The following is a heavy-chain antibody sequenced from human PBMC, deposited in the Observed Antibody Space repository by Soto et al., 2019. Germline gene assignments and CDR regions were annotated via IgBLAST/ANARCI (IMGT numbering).Heavy chain of an antibody. CDR1: GFSFSNFA. Sequence: GSVRLSCAASGFSFSNFAMSWVRQAPGTGLGWVSSISGSGDKTYYLDSVKGRFTISRDNSKNTLYLHMNSLGAEDTAVYFCAKDYATTWYWYFDPWGQGTLVTVSS. J-gene: IGHJ5*02. V-gene: IGHV3-23*01. CDR3: AKDYATTWYWYFDP. CDR2: ISGSGDKT. D-gene: IGHD2-2*01.